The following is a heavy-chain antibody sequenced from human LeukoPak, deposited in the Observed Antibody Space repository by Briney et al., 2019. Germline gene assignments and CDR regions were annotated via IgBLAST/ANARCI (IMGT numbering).Heavy chain of an antibody. D-gene: IGHD3-22*01. Sequence: SETLSLTCTVSGGSISSYYWSWIRQPAGKGLEWIGRIYTSGSTNYNPSLKSRVTMSVDTSKNQFSLKLSSVTAPDTAVYYCARDQEDSSGYYYRGAWFDPWGQGTLVTVSS. CDR2: IYTSGST. CDR1: GGSISSYY. CDR3: ARDQEDSSGYYYRGAWFDP. J-gene: IGHJ5*02. V-gene: IGHV4-4*07.